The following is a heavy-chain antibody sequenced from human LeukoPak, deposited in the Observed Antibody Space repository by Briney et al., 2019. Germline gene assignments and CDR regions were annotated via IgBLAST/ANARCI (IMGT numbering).Heavy chain of an antibody. CDR1: GFTFSDYY. D-gene: IGHD3-3*01. Sequence: GGSLRLSCAASGFTFSDYYMSWIRQAPGKGLEWVSYISSSGSTIYYADSVKGRFTISRDNAKNSLYLQMNSLRAEDTAVYYCARDPNYDFWSGYYVGMDVWGQGTTVTVSS. V-gene: IGHV3-11*01. CDR2: ISSSGSTI. CDR3: ARDPNYDFWSGYYVGMDV. J-gene: IGHJ6*02.